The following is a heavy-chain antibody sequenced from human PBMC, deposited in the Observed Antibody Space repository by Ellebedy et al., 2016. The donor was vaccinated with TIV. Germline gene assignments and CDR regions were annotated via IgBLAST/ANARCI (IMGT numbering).Heavy chain of an antibody. Sequence: SGPTLVKPTPTLTLTCSFSGFSLTTRGMSVSWFRQPPAMALEWLARIDWDDDTYYRSSLKTSLTISKDTSKSQVVLTMANMNPVDTATYYCARPTNDYYYKSGLDVWGQGTTVTVSS. V-gene: IGHV2-70*11. D-gene: IGHD1-26*01. CDR1: GFSLTTRGMS. CDR2: IDWDDDT. CDR3: ARPTNDYYYKSGLDV. J-gene: IGHJ6*02.